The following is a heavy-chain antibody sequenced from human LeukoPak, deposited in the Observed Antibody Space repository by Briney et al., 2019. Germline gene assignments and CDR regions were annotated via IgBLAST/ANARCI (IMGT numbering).Heavy chain of an antibody. CDR2: SSAYNGNT. CDR3: ARGLIGANEGPLDP. D-gene: IGHD6-13*01. J-gene: IGHJ5*02. CDR1: GYSFTSYG. V-gene: IGHV1-18*01. Sequence: ASVKVSCKASGYSFTSYGISWVRQAPGQGLEWMGGSSAYNGNTNFAQKFQGRVIMTTDTSTSTAYMELRSLRSDDTAVYYCARGLIGANEGPLDPWGQGTLVTVSS.